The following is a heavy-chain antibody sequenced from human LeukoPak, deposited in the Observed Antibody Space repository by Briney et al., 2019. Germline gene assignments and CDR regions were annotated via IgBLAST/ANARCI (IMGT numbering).Heavy chain of an antibody. J-gene: IGHJ4*02. V-gene: IGHV3-48*01. CDR2: ISTTSSTT. CDR3: ARDPYYYDSSGYADFDY. Sequence: GGSLRLSCAASGFIFSSYSMNWVRQAPGKGLDWVAYISTTSSTTYYAASVEGRFTISRDNAKDSLYLQMNSLRAEDTAVYYCARDPYYYDSSGYADFDYWGQGTLVTVSS. D-gene: IGHD3-22*01. CDR1: GFIFSSYS.